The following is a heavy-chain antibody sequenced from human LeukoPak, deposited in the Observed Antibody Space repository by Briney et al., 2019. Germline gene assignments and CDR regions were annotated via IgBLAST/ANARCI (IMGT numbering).Heavy chain of an antibody. J-gene: IGHJ6*04. D-gene: IGHD3-3*01. CDR3: ARRLEWLLRDV. V-gene: IGHV1-69*05. CDR2: IITIFDKA. Sequence: SSVKVSFQASGGVLSSYAISSVGQTPGQRLECMGGIITIFDKANYAQKCQGRVTITTDESASTAYMELSSLRSEDTAVYYCARRLEWLLRDVWGKGTTVTVSS. CDR1: GGVLSSYA.